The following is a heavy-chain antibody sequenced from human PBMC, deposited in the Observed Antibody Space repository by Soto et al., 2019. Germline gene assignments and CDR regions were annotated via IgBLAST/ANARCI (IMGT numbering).Heavy chain of an antibody. CDR1: GGSFSGYY. CDR3: ARGGYFDWERIRFDY. V-gene: IGHV4-34*01. CDR2: INHSGST. D-gene: IGHD3-9*01. J-gene: IGHJ4*02. Sequence: SETLSLTCAVYGGSFSGYYWSWIRQPPGKGLEWIGEINHSGSTNYNPSLKSRVTISVDTSKNQFSLKLSSVTAADTAVYYCARGGYFDWERIRFDYWGQGTMVTVSA.